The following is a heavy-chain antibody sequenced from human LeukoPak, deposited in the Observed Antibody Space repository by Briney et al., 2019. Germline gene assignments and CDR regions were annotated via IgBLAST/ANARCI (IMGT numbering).Heavy chain of an antibody. V-gene: IGHV4-30-2*01. D-gene: IGHD5-24*01. Sequence: SQTLSLTCTVSGGPISSGGYYWSWIRQPPGKGLEWIGQINHSGSTNYNPSLKSRVTISVDTSKNQFSLKLSSVTAADTAMYYCAREEMATVAWGQGTLVTVSS. CDR2: INHSGST. J-gene: IGHJ5*02. CDR3: AREEMATVA. CDR1: GGPISSGGYY.